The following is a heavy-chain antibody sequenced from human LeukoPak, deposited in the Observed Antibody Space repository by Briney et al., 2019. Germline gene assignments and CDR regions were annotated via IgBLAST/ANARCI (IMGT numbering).Heavy chain of an antibody. J-gene: IGHJ4*02. CDR2: ISWDGGST. Sequence: GGSLRLSCAASGFTFDDYTMHWVRQAPGKGLEWVSLISWDGGSTYYADSVKGRFTISRDNSKNMLFLRMNSLRVEDTAVYFCVSLARDYWGQGTLVSVSS. V-gene: IGHV3-43*01. CDR3: VSLARDY. D-gene: IGHD3-10*01. CDR1: GFTFDDYT.